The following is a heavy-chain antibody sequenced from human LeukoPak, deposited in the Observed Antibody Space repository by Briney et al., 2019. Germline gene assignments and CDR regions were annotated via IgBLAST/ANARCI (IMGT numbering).Heavy chain of an antibody. J-gene: IGHJ6*02. CDR3: ARDGGGSYYSYYYGMDV. CDR1: GFTFSSYA. V-gene: IGHV3-30*04. CDR2: ISYDGSNK. D-gene: IGHD1-26*01. Sequence: GGSLRLSCAASGFTFSSYAMHWVRQAPGKGLEWVAVISYDGSNKYYADSVKGRFTISRDNSENTLYPQMNSLRAEDTAVYYCARDGGGSYYSYYYGMDVWGQGTTVTVSS.